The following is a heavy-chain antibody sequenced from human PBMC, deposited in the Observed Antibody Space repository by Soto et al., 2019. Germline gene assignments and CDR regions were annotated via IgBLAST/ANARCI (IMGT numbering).Heavy chain of an antibody. V-gene: IGHV4-30-4*01. J-gene: IGHJ6*02. D-gene: IGHD6-19*01. CDR3: ARIEYSSGWVAADYYYGMDV. Sequence: SETLSLTCTVSGGSISSVDYYWSWIRQPPGKGLEWIGYIYYSGSTYYNPSLKSRVTISVDTSKNQFSLKLSSVTAADTAVYYCARIEYSSGWVAADYYYGMDVWGQGTTVTVSS. CDR1: GGSISSVDYY. CDR2: IYYSGST.